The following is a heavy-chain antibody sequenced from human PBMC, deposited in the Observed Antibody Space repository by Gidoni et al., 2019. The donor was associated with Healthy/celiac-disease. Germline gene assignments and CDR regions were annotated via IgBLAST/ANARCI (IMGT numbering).Heavy chain of an antibody. J-gene: IGHJ3*02. D-gene: IGHD6-19*01. CDR2: FDPEDGET. CDR1: GYTLTYLS. Sequence: QVQLVQSGAEVKKPGASVKVSCKVSGYTLTYLSMHWVRQAPGKGLEWMGGFDPEDGETIYAQKFQGRVTMTEDTSIDTAYMELSSLRSEDTAVYYCATAPLYSSGWYGESAFDIWGQGTMVTVSS. CDR3: ATAPLYSSGWYGESAFDI. V-gene: IGHV1-24*01.